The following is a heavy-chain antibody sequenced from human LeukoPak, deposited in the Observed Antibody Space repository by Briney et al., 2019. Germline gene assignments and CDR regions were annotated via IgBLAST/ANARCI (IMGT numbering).Heavy chain of an antibody. V-gene: IGHV3-7*01. CDR2: IKPDGSEK. J-gene: IGHJ4*02. Sequence: PGGSLRLSCAASGFTFNSYWMGWVRQAPGSGLEWVANIKPDGSEKYYVDSVKGRFTIPRDNAKNSLYLHMNSLRAEDTAIYFCARQPTTATFDYWGQGTLATVSS. CDR1: GFTFNSYW. CDR3: ARQPTTATFDY. D-gene: IGHD4-17*01.